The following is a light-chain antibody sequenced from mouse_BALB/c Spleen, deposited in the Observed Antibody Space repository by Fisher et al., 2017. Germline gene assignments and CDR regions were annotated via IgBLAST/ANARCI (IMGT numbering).Light chain of an antibody. Sequence: DIVITQSPAIMSASPGEKVTITCSASSSVSYMHWFQQKPGTSPKLWIYSTSKLASGVPGRFSGSGSGNSYSLTISSMEAEDVATYYCFQGSGYPYTFGGGTKLEIK. CDR2: STS. V-gene: IGKV4-63*01. CDR1: SSVSY. CDR3: FQGSGYPYT. J-gene: IGKJ2*01.